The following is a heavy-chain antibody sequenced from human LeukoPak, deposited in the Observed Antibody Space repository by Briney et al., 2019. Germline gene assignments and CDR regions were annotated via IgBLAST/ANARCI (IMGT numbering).Heavy chain of an antibody. CDR2: VYYSGST. V-gene: IGHV4-59*01. CDR1: GGSTSSYY. CDR3: ARGPGSGTYWAFDY. Sequence: PSETLSLTCTVSGGSTSSYYWSWIRQPPGKGLEWIGYVYYSGSTSYNPSLKSRVTISVDTSKNQFSLKLSSVTAADAAVYYCARGPGSGTYWAFDYWGQGTLVTVSS. D-gene: IGHD1-26*01. J-gene: IGHJ4*02.